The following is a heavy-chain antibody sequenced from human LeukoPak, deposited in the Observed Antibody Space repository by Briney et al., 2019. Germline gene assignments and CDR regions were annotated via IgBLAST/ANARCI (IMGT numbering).Heavy chain of an antibody. V-gene: IGHV3-7*04. CDR3: ARGGSWYGPPPFDY. CDR1: GFTFSSYW. J-gene: IGHJ4*02. CDR2: IKQDGSEN. D-gene: IGHD6-13*01. Sequence: GGSLRLSCAASGFTFSSYWMSWVRQAPGKGLQWVANIKQDGSENLYVDSVKGRFTISRDNAKNSLYLQMNSLRAEDTAVYYCARGGSWYGPPPFDYWGQGTLVTVSS.